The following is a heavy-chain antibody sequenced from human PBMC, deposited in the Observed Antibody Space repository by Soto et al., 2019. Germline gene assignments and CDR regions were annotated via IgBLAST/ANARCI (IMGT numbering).Heavy chain of an antibody. CDR2: INPSGGST. Sequence: GASVKVSCKASGCTFSSYAISWVRQAPGQGLEWMGIINPSGGSTSYAQKFQGRVTMTRDTSTSTVYMELSSLRSEDTAVYYCVQSSSVTKWFDPWGQGTLVTVSS. V-gene: IGHV1-46*01. CDR3: VQSSSVTKWFDP. D-gene: IGHD6-6*01. J-gene: IGHJ5*02. CDR1: GCTFSSYA.